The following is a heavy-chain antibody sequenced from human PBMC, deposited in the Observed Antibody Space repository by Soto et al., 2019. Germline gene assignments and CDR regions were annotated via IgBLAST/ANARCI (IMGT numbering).Heavy chain of an antibody. CDR2: ISSSGSTI. Sequence: GGSLRLSCAASGFTFSSYEMNWVRQAPGKGLEWVSYISSSGSTIYYADSVKGRFTISRDNAKNSLYLQMNSLRAEDTAVYYCAREITMVRGVIYYYYGMDVWGQGPTVPVSS. V-gene: IGHV3-48*03. CDR3: AREITMVRGVIYYYYGMDV. CDR1: GFTFSSYE. D-gene: IGHD3-10*01. J-gene: IGHJ6*02.